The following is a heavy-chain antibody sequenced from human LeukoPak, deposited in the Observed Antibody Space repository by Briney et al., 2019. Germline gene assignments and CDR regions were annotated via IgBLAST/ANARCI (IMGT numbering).Heavy chain of an antibody. J-gene: IGHJ6*02. CDR2: IYYSGST. D-gene: IGHD3-3*01. CDR3: ARVVTWSGYYYYGMDV. CDR1: GGSISSYY. V-gene: IGHV4-59*01. Sequence: SETLSLTCTVSGGSISSYYWSWIRQPPGKGLEWIGYIYYSGSTNYNPSLKSRVTISVDTSKNQFTLKLSSVTAADTAVYYCARVVTWSGYYYYGMDVWGQGTTVTVSS.